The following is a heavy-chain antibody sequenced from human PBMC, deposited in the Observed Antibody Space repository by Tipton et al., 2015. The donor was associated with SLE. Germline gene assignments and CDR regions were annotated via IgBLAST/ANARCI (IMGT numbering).Heavy chain of an antibody. CDR2: IYYSGST. Sequence: TLSLTCTVSGGSISSSSYYWGWIRQPPGKGLEWIGSIYYSGSTYYNPSLKSRVTISVDTSKNQFSLKLSSVTAADTAVYYCARQVVAVAAPYYYDSSDPYYFDYWGQGTLVTVSP. CDR3: ARQVVAVAAPYYYDSSDPYYFDY. J-gene: IGHJ4*02. V-gene: IGHV4-39*07. CDR1: GGSISSSSYY. D-gene: IGHD3-22*01.